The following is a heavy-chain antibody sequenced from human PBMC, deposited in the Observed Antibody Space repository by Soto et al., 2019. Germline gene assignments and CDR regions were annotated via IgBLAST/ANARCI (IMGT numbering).Heavy chain of an antibody. Sequence: SVKVSCKASGGTFSSYAISWVRQAPGQGLEWMGGIIPIFGTANYAQKFQGRVTITADESTSTAYMELSSLRSEDTAVYYCAAEVVVAALYGMDVWGQGTTVTVSS. V-gene: IGHV1-69*13. CDR1: GGTFSSYA. J-gene: IGHJ6*02. CDR3: AAEVVVAALYGMDV. CDR2: IIPIFGTA. D-gene: IGHD2-15*01.